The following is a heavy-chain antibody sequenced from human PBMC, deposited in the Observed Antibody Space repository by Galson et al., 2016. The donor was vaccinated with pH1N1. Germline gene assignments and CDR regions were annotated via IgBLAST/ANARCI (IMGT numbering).Heavy chain of an antibody. CDR2: IYYSGTT. CDR1: GGSMNSADYY. CDR3: ARGEGIRYYYSGMDV. V-gene: IGHV4-30-4*01. Sequence: LSLTCTVSGGSMNSADYYWSWIRQPPGKGLEWIGYIYYSGTTYFSPSLKSRLSMSVDMSNNQFSLTLNSVTAADTAVYYCARGEGIRYYYSGMDVWGQGTTVTV. D-gene: IGHD3-16*01. J-gene: IGHJ6*02.